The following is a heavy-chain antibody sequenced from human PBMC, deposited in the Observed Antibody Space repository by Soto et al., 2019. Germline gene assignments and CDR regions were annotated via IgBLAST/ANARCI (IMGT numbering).Heavy chain of an antibody. CDR3: ETTKTSYYYDVWGSYPTHYYFYGMDV. CDR2: FDPEDGET. D-gene: IGHD3-16*02. CDR1: GYTLTELS. J-gene: IGHJ6*02. V-gene: IGHV1-24*01. Sequence: ASVKVSCKVSGYTLTELSLNWVRTAPGKGFEWMGGFDPEDGETIYAQKFQGRVTMTEDTSTDTAYMELSGLRSEDTAVYYCETTKTSYYYDVWGSYPTHYYFYGMDVWG.